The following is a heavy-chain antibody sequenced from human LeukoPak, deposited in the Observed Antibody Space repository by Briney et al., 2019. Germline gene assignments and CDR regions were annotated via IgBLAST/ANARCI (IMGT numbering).Heavy chain of an antibody. Sequence: ASVKVSCKASGYTFTSYGISWVRQAPGQGLEWMGWISAYNGNTNYAQKLQGRVTMTTDTSTSTAYMELRSLRSDDTAVYYCARVLSSLGIVGATWSFYFDYWGQGTLVTVSP. CDR3: ARVLSSLGIVGATWSFYFDY. CDR2: ISAYNGNT. V-gene: IGHV1-18*01. CDR1: GYTFTSYG. D-gene: IGHD1-26*01. J-gene: IGHJ4*02.